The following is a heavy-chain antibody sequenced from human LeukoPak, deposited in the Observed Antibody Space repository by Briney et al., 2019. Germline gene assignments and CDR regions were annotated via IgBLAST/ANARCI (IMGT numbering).Heavy chain of an antibody. D-gene: IGHD6-19*01. J-gene: IGHJ4*02. CDR1: GYTFTGYY. Sequence: ASVKVSCKASGYTFTGYYMHWVRQAPGQGLEWMGWINPNSGGTNYAQKFQGRVTMTRDTSISTAYIELSRLRSDDTAVYYCARDPYSSGWKGLADYWGQGTLVTVSS. V-gene: IGHV1-2*02. CDR2: INPNSGGT. CDR3: ARDPYSSGWKGLADY.